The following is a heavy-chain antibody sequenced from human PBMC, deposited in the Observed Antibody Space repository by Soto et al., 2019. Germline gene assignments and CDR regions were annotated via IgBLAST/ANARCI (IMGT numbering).Heavy chain of an antibody. CDR1: GFTFSSYA. Sequence: GVSLRLSCAASGFTFSSYAMSWVRQAPGKGLEWVSAISGSGGSTYYADSVKGRFTISRDNSKNTLYLQMNSLRAEDTAVYYCATSSRTTVMLGPDYYYYYGMDVWGQGTTVTVSS. CDR3: ATSSRTTVMLGPDYYYYYGMDV. D-gene: IGHD4-4*01. CDR2: ISGSGGST. V-gene: IGHV3-23*01. J-gene: IGHJ6*02.